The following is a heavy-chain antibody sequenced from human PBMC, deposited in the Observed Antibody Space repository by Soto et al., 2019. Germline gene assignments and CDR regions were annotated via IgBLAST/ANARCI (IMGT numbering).Heavy chain of an antibody. Sequence: PGGPPTLARAACGVSITRYRMNQLRQAPGKGLEWVSYISSSSSTIYYADSVKGRFTISRDNAKNSLYLQMNSLRAEDTAVYYCARVGWNYGYYYYYYMDVWGKGTTVTVSS. CDR3: ARVGWNYGYYYYYYMDV. CDR1: GVSITRYR. V-gene: IGHV3-48*01. J-gene: IGHJ6*03. CDR2: ISSSSSTI. D-gene: IGHD1-7*01.